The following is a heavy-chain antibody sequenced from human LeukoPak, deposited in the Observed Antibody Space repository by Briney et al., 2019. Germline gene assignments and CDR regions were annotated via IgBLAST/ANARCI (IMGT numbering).Heavy chain of an antibody. J-gene: IGHJ6*02. CDR3: AKGSSSGVYYYGMDV. Sequence: GGSLRLSCAASGFTFSSYAMSWVRQAPGKGLEWVSAISGSGGSTYYADSVKGRFTISRDNSKNTLYLQMNSLRAEDTAVYYCAKGSSSGVYYYGMDVWDQGTTVTVSS. V-gene: IGHV3-23*01. D-gene: IGHD6-6*01. CDR1: GFTFSSYA. CDR2: ISGSGGST.